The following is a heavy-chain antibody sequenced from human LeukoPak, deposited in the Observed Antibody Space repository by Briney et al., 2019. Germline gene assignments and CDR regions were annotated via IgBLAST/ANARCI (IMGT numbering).Heavy chain of an antibody. D-gene: IGHD5-18*01. Sequence: PSETLSLTCTVSGGSISSYYWSWIRQPPGKGLEWIGYIYYSGSTNYNPFLKSRVTISVDTSKNQFSLKLSSVTAADTAVYYCATLDTAMVPGAFDYWGQGTLVTVSS. V-gene: IGHV4-59*01. CDR3: ATLDTAMVPGAFDY. CDR1: GGSISSYY. CDR2: IYYSGST. J-gene: IGHJ4*02.